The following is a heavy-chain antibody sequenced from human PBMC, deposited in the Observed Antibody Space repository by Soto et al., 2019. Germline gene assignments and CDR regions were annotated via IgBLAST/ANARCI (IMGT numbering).Heavy chain of an antibody. CDR1: GFIFSDYY. V-gene: IGHV3-11*01. CDR2: ISGNGRII. D-gene: IGHD4-17*01. J-gene: IGHJ4*02. Sequence: QVLLVESGGGLVKPGGSLRLSCATSGFIFSDYYMHWIRQAPGKGLEWISYISGNGRIIQYADSAKGRFTISRDNAQNSLYLQMNSIRAEDTDLYFCARDFDADSRTDFDYWGQGTLVTVSS. CDR3: ARDFDADSRTDFDY.